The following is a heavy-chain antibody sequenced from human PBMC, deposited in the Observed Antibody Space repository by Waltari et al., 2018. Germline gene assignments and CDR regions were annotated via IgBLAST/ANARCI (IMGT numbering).Heavy chain of an antibody. V-gene: IGHV3-48*01. Sequence: VQLVESGGGLVQPGGSLRLSCAASGFTFSSYSMNWVRQAPGKGLEWVSYMSSSSSTIYYADSVKGRFTISRDNAKNSLYLQMNSLRAEDTAVYYCARDGKYYYDSSGLDYWGQGTLVTVSS. D-gene: IGHD3-22*01. CDR3: ARDGKYYYDSSGLDY. CDR1: GFTFSSYS. CDR2: MSSSSSTI. J-gene: IGHJ4*02.